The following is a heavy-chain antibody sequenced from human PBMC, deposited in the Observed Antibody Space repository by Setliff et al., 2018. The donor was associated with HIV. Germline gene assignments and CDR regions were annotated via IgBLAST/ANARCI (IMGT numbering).Heavy chain of an antibody. V-gene: IGHV1-46*01. Sequence: ASVKVSCKASGYSFTSHWMHWVRQAPGQGLEWMGMINPSGGDTRYAQKFYGRVTMTTDTSTNTAYMELRSLTSDDTAVYYCARDKALYYYDGSGSPLFDIWGQGTMVTVSS. CDR2: INPSGGDT. CDR3: ARDKALYYYDGSGSPLFDI. D-gene: IGHD3-22*01. J-gene: IGHJ3*02. CDR1: GYSFTSHW.